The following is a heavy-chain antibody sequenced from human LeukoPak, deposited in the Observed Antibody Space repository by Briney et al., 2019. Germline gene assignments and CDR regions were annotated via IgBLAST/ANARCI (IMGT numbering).Heavy chain of an antibody. CDR2: MNPNSGNT. CDR1: GYTFTSYD. D-gene: IGHD3-3*01. J-gene: IGHJ4*02. CDR3: ARVLRFLEWLPPDY. Sequence: GASVKVSCKASGYTFTSYDINWVRQATGQGLEWMGWMNPNSGNTGYAQKFQGRVTITRNTSISTAYMELSSLRSEDTAVYYCARVLRFLEWLPPDYWGQGTLVTVSS. V-gene: IGHV1-8*03.